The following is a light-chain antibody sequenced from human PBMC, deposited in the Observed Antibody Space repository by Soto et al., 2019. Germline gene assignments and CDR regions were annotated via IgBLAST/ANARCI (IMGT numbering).Light chain of an antibody. CDR2: DVS. J-gene: IGLJ2*01. CDR1: NSDVGTYNY. CDR3: CSYAGSYILL. Sequence: QSALTQPRSVSGSPKQSVTISCTGTNSDVGTYNYVSWFQQHPGKAPKLMISDVSKRPSGVPDRFSGSKSGNTASLTISGLQAEDEADYYCCSYAGSYILLFGGGTKLTVL. V-gene: IGLV2-11*01.